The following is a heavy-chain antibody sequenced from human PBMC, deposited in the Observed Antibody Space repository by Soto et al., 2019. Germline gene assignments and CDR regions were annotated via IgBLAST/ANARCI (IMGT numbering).Heavy chain of an antibody. D-gene: IGHD3-3*01. V-gene: IGHV1-8*01. J-gene: IGHJ4*02. CDR1: GYTFTSYD. CDR3: ARARRYDFWSGYYEDFDY. Sequence: QVQLVQSGAEVKKPGASVKVSCKASGYTFTSYDINWVRQATGQGLEWMGWMNPNSGNTGYAQKFQGRVTMTRNTXVXTXXMELSSLRSEDTAVYYCARARRYDFWSGYYEDFDYWGQGTLVTVSS. CDR2: MNPNSGNT.